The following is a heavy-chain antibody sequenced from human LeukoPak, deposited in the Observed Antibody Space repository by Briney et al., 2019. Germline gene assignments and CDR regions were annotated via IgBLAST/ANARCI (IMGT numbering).Heavy chain of an antibody. V-gene: IGHV1-8*01. J-gene: IGHJ6*02. CDR3: ARGLGSWYYYYYGMDV. Sequence: ASVKVSCKASGCTFTSYDINWVRQATGQGLEWMGWMNPNSGNTGYAQKFQGRVTMTRNTSISTAYMELSSLRSEDTAVYYCARGLGSWYYYYYGMDVWGQGTTVTVSS. CDR2: MNPNSGNT. CDR1: GCTFTSYD. D-gene: IGHD6-13*01.